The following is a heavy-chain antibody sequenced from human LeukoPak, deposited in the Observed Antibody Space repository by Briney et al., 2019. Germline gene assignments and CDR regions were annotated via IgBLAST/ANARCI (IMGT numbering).Heavy chain of an antibody. Sequence: GSSVKVSCKASGGTFSSYAISWVRQAPGQGLEWMGRIIPIFGTANYAQKFQGRVTITTDESTSTAYMELSSLRSEDTAVYYCARGFYDFWSGYPDARDAFDIWSQGTMVTVSS. J-gene: IGHJ3*02. CDR3: ARGFYDFWSGYPDARDAFDI. CDR2: IIPIFGTA. V-gene: IGHV1-69*05. D-gene: IGHD3-3*01. CDR1: GGTFSSYA.